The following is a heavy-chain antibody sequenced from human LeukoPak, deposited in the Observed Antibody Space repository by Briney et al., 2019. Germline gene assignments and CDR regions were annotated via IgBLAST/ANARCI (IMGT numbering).Heavy chain of an antibody. Sequence: GGSLRLSCAASGFTFSSYGMHWVRQAPGKGLEWVAFIRYDGSNKYYADSVKGRFTISRDNSKNTLYLQMNSLRAEDTAVYYCAREGPGYCSGGSCYYRYYYYYYMDVWGKGTTVTVSS. CDR2: IRYDGSNK. CDR1: GFTFSSYG. J-gene: IGHJ6*03. V-gene: IGHV3-30*02. CDR3: AREGPGYCSGGSCYYRYYYYYYMDV. D-gene: IGHD2-15*01.